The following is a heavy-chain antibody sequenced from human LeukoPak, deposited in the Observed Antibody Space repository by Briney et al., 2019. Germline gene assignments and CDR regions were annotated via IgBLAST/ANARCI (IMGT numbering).Heavy chain of an antibody. CDR3: ARERLDIPHDAFDI. J-gene: IGHJ3*02. V-gene: IGHV3-21*01. D-gene: IGHD1-1*01. Sequence: GGSLRLSCAASGFTFSSYSMNWVRQAPGKGLEWVSSISSSSSSYIYYADSVKGRFTISRDNAKNSLYLQMNSLRAEDTAVYYCARERLDIPHDAFDIWGQGTMVTVSS. CDR1: GFTFSSYS. CDR2: ISSSSSSYI.